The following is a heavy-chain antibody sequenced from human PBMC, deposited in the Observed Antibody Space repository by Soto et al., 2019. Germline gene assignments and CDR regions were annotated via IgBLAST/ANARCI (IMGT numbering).Heavy chain of an antibody. CDR3: ARDQGYSYGMDV. V-gene: IGHV4-30-4*01. CDR1: GGSISSGDYY. CDR2: IYYSWST. J-gene: IGHJ6*02. D-gene: IGHD2-15*01. Sequence: PSETLSLTCTVSGGSISSGDYYLSWIRQPPGKGLEWIGYIYYSWSTYYNPSLKSRVTISVETSKNQFSLKLSSVTAADTAVYYCARDQGYSYGMDVWGQGTTVTVSS.